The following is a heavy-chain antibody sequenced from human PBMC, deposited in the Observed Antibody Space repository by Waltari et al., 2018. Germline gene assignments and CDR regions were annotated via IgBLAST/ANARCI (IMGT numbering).Heavy chain of an antibody. Sequence: QVQLVQSGAEVKKPGSSVKVSCKASGGTFSSYAISWVRQAPGQGLEWMGRIIPILGIANYAQKFQGRGTITADKATSTAYMELSSLRSEDTAVYYCARDITQADQLPQSNFDYWGQGTLVTVSS. CDR2: IIPILGIA. J-gene: IGHJ4*02. CDR3: ARDITQADQLPQSNFDY. CDR1: GGTFSSYA. V-gene: IGHV1-69*04. D-gene: IGHD2-2*01.